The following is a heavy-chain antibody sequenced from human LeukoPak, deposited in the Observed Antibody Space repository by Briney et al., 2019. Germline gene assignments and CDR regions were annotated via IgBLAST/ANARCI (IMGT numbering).Heavy chain of an antibody. CDR1: GFTFSSPE. CDR2: ISSSGSTI. D-gene: IGHD1-26*01. J-gene: IGHJ4*02. V-gene: IGHV3-48*03. CDR3: ARGDSGSYSFDN. Sequence: GGSLRLSFAASGFTFSSPEMNWVRQAPGKGLEWVSYISSSGSTIYYADSVKGRFTISRDNAKNSLYLQMNSLRAEDTAVYYCARGDSGSYSFDNWGQGTLVTVSS.